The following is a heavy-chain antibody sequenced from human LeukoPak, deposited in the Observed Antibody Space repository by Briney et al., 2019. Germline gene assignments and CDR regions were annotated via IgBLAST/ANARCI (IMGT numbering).Heavy chain of an antibody. J-gene: IGHJ5*02. D-gene: IGHD1-1*01. V-gene: IGHV3-23*01. CDR2: IFPSGGEI. Sequence: PGGSLRLSCAASGFTFSTFAMIWVRQPPGKGLEWVSSIFPSGGEIHYADSVRGRFTISRDNSKNTLSLQMNSLRADDTAVYYCAKDRTGTTGADWFDPWGQGTLVTVSS. CDR3: AKDRTGTTGADWFDP. CDR1: GFTFSTFA.